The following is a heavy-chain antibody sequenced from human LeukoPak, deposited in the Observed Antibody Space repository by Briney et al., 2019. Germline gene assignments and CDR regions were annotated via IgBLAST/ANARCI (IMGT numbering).Heavy chain of an antibody. CDR1: GCTCRSYW. CDR3: VRDGDDFNFDY. CDR2: VKGDGGFT. V-gene: IGHV3-74*01. Sequence: RGALRLCCAASGCTCRSYWMHWVRQATGKGLVWVSRVKGDGGFTNYADSVYGRFTISRDNAKNTLCLHMHSLRAEDTAVYYCVRDGDDFNFDYWGQESLVTVSS. D-gene: IGHD5-24*01. J-gene: IGHJ4*02.